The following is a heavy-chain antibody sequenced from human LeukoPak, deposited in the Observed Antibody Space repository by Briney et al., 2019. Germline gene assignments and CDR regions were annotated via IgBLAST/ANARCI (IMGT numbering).Heavy chain of an antibody. CDR2: IWYNGSNK. CDR1: GFTFSSFG. J-gene: IGHJ4*02. V-gene: IGHV3-33*06. Sequence: GGSLRLSCAASGFTFSSFGMHWVRQAPGKRLEWVAAIWYNGSNKHYADSVKGRFTISRDNSKNTLYLQMDSLRAEDTAVYYCAKDLTQSWEPDFRGQGTLVTVSS. CDR3: AKDLTQSWEPDF. D-gene: IGHD1-26*01.